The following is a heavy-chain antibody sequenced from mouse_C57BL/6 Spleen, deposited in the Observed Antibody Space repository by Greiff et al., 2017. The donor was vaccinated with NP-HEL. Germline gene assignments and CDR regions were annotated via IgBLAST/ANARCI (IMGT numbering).Heavy chain of an antibody. Sequence: EVKLVESVAELVRPGASVKLSCTASGFNIKNTYMHWVKQRPEQGLEWIGRIDPANGNTKYAPKFQGKATITADTSSNTAYLQLSSLTSEDTAIYYCARSRDGYYDWFAYWGQGTLVTVSA. V-gene: IGHV14-3*01. D-gene: IGHD2-3*01. CDR3: ARSRDGYYDWFAY. CDR2: IDPANGNT. J-gene: IGHJ3*01. CDR1: GFNIKNTY.